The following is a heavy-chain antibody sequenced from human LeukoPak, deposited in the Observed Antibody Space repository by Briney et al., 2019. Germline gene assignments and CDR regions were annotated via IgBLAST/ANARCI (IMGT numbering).Heavy chain of an antibody. J-gene: IGHJ3*02. CDR2: IIPIFGTA. CDR3: ASQESPNYDFWSGYVYDAFDI. D-gene: IGHD3-3*01. V-gene: IGHV1-69*05. Sequence: SVKVSCKASGGTFSSYAISWVRQAPGQGLEWMGGIIPIFGTANYAQKFQGRVTITTDESTSTAYMELSSLRSKDTAVYYCASQESPNYDFWSGYVYDAFDIWGQGTMVTVSS. CDR1: GGTFSSYA.